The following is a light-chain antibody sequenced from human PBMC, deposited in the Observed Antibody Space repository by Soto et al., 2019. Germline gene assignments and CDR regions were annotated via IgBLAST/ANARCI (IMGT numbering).Light chain of an antibody. CDR3: LSYTTSSSYV. CDR1: SSDVGAYNR. Sequence: QSALTQPDSVSGSPGQSITISCTGTSSDVGAYNRVSWYQQHSGKAPKLMIYEVSNRPSGVSNRFSGSKSGNTASLTISGLQAEDEADYYCLSYTTSSSYVFGTGTKLTVL. J-gene: IGLJ1*01. V-gene: IGLV2-14*01. CDR2: EVS.